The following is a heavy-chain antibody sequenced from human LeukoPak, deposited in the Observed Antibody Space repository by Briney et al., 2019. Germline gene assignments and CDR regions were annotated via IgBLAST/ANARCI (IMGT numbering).Heavy chain of an antibody. Sequence: SLRLSCAASGFTFSMHWVRQAPGKGLEWVALISYDASNKYYAASVKGRFTISRDNSKNTLDLQMDSLRAEDTAVYYCARSYCSSTRCYNIDYWGQGTLVTVPS. V-gene: IGHV3-30*01. D-gene: IGHD2-2*02. CDR1: GFTFS. CDR3: ARSYCSSTRCYNIDY. CDR2: ISYDASNK. J-gene: IGHJ4*02.